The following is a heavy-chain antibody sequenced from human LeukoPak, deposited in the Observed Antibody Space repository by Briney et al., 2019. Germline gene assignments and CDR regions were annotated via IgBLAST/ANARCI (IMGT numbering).Heavy chain of an antibody. D-gene: IGHD2-21*02. V-gene: IGHV3-23*01. CDR3: AKDPAIAYCGGDCSEDAFDI. CDR1: GFTFSSYA. J-gene: IGHJ3*02. CDR2: ISGSGGST. Sequence: PGGSLRLSCAASGFTFSSYAMSWVGQAPGKGLEWVAAISGSGGSTYYADSVKGRFTISRDNSKNTLYLQMNSLRAEDTAVYYCAKDPAIAYCGGDCSEDAFDIWGQGTMVTVSS.